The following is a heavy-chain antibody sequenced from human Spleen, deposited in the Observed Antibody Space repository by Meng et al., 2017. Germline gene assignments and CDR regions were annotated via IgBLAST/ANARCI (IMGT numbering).Heavy chain of an antibody. D-gene: IGHD6-13*01. CDR2: IVPDGGIT. CDR3: ARCEIDLYSSSWYGEIDY. Sequence: GESLKISCGASGFNFGDYIMHWVRQSPGKGLEWISRIVPDGGITTYADSVKGRFTVSRDNSKNTLYLQMNSLRAEDTAVYYCARCEIDLYSSSWYGEIDYWGQGTLVTVSS. V-gene: IGHV3-74*01. J-gene: IGHJ4*02. CDR1: GFNFGDYI.